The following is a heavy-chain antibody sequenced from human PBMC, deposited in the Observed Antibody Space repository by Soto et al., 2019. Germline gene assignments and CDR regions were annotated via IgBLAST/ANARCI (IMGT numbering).Heavy chain of an antibody. CDR1: GGSISSSSYY. J-gene: IGHJ4*02. V-gene: IGHV4-39*01. CDR2: IYDSGST. D-gene: IGHD3-10*01. CDR3: ARHFVAVVIKGWGY. Sequence: SETLSLTCTVSGGSISSSSYYWGWIRQPPGKGLEWIGSIYDSGSTYYNPSLKSRVTISVDTSKNQFSLKLNSVTAADTAVYYCARHFVAVVIKGWGYWGQGKLVTVSS.